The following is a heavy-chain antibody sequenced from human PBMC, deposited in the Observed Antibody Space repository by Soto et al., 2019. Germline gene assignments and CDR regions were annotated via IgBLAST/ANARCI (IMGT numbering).Heavy chain of an antibody. J-gene: IGHJ4*02. CDR1: GFTFSTYA. Sequence: GGSLRLSCAASGFTFSTYAMIWVRQAPGKGLDWVSAISGSGAVSYYGDSVKGRFTVSRDNSKNTLYLQMRSLRGEDTDLYYCARLYQSATDVWGQGTLVTVSS. V-gene: IGHV3-23*01. CDR3: ARLYQSATDV. CDR2: ISGSGAVS. D-gene: IGHD2-2*01.